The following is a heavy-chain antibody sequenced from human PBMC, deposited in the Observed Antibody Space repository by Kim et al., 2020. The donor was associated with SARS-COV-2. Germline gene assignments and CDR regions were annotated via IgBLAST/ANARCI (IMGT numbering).Heavy chain of an antibody. V-gene: IGHV3-23*01. CDR3: AKDVGIVVVPAAISDY. J-gene: IGHJ4*02. Sequence: SGKGGFTISRDNSKNTLYLQMNSLRAEDTAVYYCAKDVGIVVVPAAISDYWGQGTLVTVSS. D-gene: IGHD2-2*03.